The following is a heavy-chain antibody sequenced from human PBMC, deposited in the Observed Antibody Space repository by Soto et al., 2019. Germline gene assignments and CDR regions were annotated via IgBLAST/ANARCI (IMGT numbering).Heavy chain of an antibody. V-gene: IGHV4-38-2*01. D-gene: IGHD3-3*02. CDR1: GYSISNGDY. Sequence: SETLSLTCAVSGYSISNGDYWGWIRQAPGKGLEWIGSVYYSGSTHYEPSLRGRIAISVVTLKNQFSLRLTSVTAADTAMYFCARNISTHFDPWRQGIPVTVSS. CDR2: VYYSGST. J-gene: IGHJ5*02. CDR3: ARNISTHFDP.